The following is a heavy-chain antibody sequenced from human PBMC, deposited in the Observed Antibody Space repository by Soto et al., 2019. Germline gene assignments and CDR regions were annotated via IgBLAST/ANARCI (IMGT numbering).Heavy chain of an antibody. J-gene: IGHJ4*02. D-gene: IGHD3-10*02. V-gene: IGHV3-74*01. Sequence: EVQLVESGGGIVQPGGSLRLSCSVSGFTFSSHWMHWVRQAPGKGLVWVSRISTDGSRTTYADSVKGRVTISRDNAKNTLYLDMSSLRAEDTAVYYFARDMLGPRAFDYWGQGTLVTVSS. CDR2: ISTDGSRT. CDR1: GFTFSSHW. CDR3: ARDMLGPRAFDY.